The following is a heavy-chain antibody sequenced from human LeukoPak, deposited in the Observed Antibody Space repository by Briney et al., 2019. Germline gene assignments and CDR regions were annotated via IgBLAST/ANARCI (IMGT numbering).Heavy chain of an antibody. CDR1: GYTFTNYW. CDR2: IYPGDSDT. J-gene: IGHJ4*02. Sequence: GESLKISCKASGYTFTNYWIGWVRQMPGQGLEWMGSIYPGDSDTRYNPSFQGQVTISADKSITTAYLQWSSLKVSDTAMYYCARNGYTSTWDFDYWGQGTLATVSS. CDR3: ARNGYTSTWDFDY. D-gene: IGHD6-13*01. V-gene: IGHV5-51*01.